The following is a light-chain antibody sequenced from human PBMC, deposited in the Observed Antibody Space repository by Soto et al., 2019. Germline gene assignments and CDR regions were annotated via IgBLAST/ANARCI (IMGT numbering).Light chain of an antibody. CDR2: AAS. J-gene: IGKJ1*01. Sequence: DIQMTQSPSSLSASVGDRVTITCRASQGISTYLAWYQQNPGQVPKLLIYAASTLQSGVPSRFSGSGSGTDFTLTISSLQPEDVATYYCQKYNSAPRTFGQGTKVEIK. V-gene: IGKV1-27*01. CDR3: QKYNSAPRT. CDR1: QGISTY.